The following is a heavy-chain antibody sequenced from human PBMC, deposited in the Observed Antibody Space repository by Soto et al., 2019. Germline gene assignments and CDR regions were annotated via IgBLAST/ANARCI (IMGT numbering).Heavy chain of an antibody. J-gene: IGHJ4*02. D-gene: IGHD3-22*01. CDR3: ARQIYDSDTGPNFQYYFDS. CDR2: IDPSDSQT. V-gene: IGHV5-10-1*01. CDR1: GYSFAGYW. Sequence: PGESLKISCKGSGYSFAGYWITWVRQKPGKGLEWMGRIDPSDSQTYYSPSFRGHVTISVTKSITTVFLQWSSLGASGTAMYYCARQIYDSDTGPNFQYYFDSWGQGTPVTVSS.